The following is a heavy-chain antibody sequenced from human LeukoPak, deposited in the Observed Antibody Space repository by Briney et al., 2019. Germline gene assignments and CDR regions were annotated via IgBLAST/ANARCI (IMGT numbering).Heavy chain of an antibody. CDR3: TGHAAAGDAFDI. J-gene: IGHJ3*02. Sequence: GGSLRLSCAASGFTFSSYWMNWVRQVPGKGLVWVSRINSDGSTTRCADSVKGRFTISRDNAKNTLYLQMNSLRAEDTAVYYCTGHAAAGDAFDIWGQGTVVTVSS. CDR2: INSDGSTT. V-gene: IGHV3-74*01. D-gene: IGHD2-8*02. CDR1: GFTFSSYW.